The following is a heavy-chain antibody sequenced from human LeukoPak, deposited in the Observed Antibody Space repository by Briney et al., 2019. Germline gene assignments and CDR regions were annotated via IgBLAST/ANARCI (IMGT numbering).Heavy chain of an antibody. CDR2: INTNTGNP. J-gene: IGHJ4*02. CDR3: ARDLTHYYDSSGYYRRDY. V-gene: IGHV7-4-1*02. D-gene: IGHD3-22*01. CDR1: GYTFTSYA. Sequence: ASVKVSCKASGYTFTSYAMNWVRPAPGQGLEWMGCINTNTGNPTYAQGFTGRFVFSLDTSVSTAYLQISSLKAEDTAEYYCARDLTHYYDSSGYYRRDYWGQGTLVTVSS.